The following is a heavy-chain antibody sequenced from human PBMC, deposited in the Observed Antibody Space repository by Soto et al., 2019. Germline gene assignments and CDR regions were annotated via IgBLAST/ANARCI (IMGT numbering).Heavy chain of an antibody. CDR3: SRLSRGAPGGSC. V-gene: IGHV3-7*03. Sequence: EVQLVESGGGLGQPGGSLRLSCAASGFSFSSYWMIWARQVPGKGLEWLAKINQDGSEKNYVDSVRGRFTISRDNAKSSVYLQLGSLRAEDTAVYFCSRLSRGAPGGSCWGQGTMVTVSS. CDR2: INQDGSEK. J-gene: IGHJ4*02. CDR1: GFSFSSYW. D-gene: IGHD2-15*01.